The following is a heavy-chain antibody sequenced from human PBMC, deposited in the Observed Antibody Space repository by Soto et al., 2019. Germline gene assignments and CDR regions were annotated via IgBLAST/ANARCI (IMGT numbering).Heavy chain of an antibody. CDR3: AKLPGYSYGYAFDY. V-gene: IGHV3-30*18. CDR1: GFTFSSYG. J-gene: IGHJ4*02. Sequence: GGSLRLSCAASGFTFSSYGMHWVRQAPGKGLEWVAVISYDGGNKYYADSVKGRFTISRDNSKNTLYLQMNSLRAEDTAVYYCAKLPGYSYGYAFDYWGQGTLVTVSS. CDR2: ISYDGGNK. D-gene: IGHD5-18*01.